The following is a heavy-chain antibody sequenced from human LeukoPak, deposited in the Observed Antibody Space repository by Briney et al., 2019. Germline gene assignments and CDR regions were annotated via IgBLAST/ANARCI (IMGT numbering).Heavy chain of an antibody. Sequence: SETLSLTCGVYGGSFSGYYWYWIRQPPGKGLEWIGEINHSGSTNYNPSLKSRVTISVDTSNNQFSLKLTSVTAADTAVYYCARVAREFDLWGQGTMVTVSS. D-gene: IGHD3-10*01. CDR3: ARVAREFDL. CDR1: GGSFSGYY. J-gene: IGHJ3*01. V-gene: IGHV4-34*01. CDR2: INHSGST.